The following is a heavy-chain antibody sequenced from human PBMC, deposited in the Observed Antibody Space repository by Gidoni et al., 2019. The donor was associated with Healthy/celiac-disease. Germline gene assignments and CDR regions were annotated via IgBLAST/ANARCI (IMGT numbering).Heavy chain of an antibody. V-gene: IGHV4-34*01. CDR3: ARASYYDFWSGYLQYYFDY. CDR1: GGSFSGYS. Sequence: QVQLQQWGAGLLKPSEPLSLTCAVYGGSFSGYSWSWIRQPPGKGLEWIGEINHSGSTNYNPSLKSRVTISVDTSKNQFSLKLSSVTAADTAVYYCARASYYDFWSGYLQYYFDYWGQGTLVTVSS. CDR2: INHSGST. J-gene: IGHJ4*02. D-gene: IGHD3-3*01.